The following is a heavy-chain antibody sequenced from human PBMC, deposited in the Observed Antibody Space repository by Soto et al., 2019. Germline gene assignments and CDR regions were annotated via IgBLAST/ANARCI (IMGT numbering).Heavy chain of an antibody. CDR2: IRQDGGEE. D-gene: IGHD3-10*01. CDR3: ARDPYYGSGSYYILFDY. CDR1: GFSFSSFW. Sequence: WGSLRLSCAASGFSFSSFWIILFRHSPFKWLEWVASIRQDGGEEYYVDSVKGRFIISRDNAKNSLYLQMNSLRADDTAVYYCARDPYYGSGSYYILFDYWGQGSLVTVSS. V-gene: IGHV3-7*01. J-gene: IGHJ4*02.